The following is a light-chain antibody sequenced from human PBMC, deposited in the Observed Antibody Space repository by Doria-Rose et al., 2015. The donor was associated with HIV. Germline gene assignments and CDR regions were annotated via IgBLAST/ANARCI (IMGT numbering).Light chain of an antibody. V-gene: IGKV2-28*01. CDR2: LGS. CDR1: QTLLHSNGYDY. J-gene: IGKJ3*01. Sequence: MTQSPLSLPVTPGEPASISCRPSQTLLHSNGYDYLDWYLQQSGQSPQLLIYLGSIRASGVPERISGSGSGTDFTLKISWVEAEDVGLYYCMQALQAPFTFGPGTKVGIK. CDR3: MQALQAPFT.